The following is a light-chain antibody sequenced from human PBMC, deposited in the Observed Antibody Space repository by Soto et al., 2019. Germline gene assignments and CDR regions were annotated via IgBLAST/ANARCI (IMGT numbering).Light chain of an antibody. Sequence: QPVLAQPTSVSSSPGQSVTISCTGTSSDVGGYDYVSWYQQHPGKAPKLLIYDVTKRPSGVPDRFSGSKSGNTASLTISGFQAEDEADFFCCSYGGSFPYVFGTGTKVTVL. J-gene: IGLJ1*01. CDR1: SSDVGGYDY. CDR2: DVT. V-gene: IGLV2-11*01. CDR3: CSYGGSFPYV.